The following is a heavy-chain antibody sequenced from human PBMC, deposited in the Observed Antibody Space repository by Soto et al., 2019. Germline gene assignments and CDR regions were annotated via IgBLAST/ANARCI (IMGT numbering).Heavy chain of an antibody. J-gene: IGHJ4*02. D-gene: IGHD6-13*01. CDR1: GFIVSSSY. V-gene: IGHV3-53*02. Sequence: DVQLVETGGGLIQPGGSLRLSCAASGFIVSSSYMSCVRQAPGKGLEWVSVIYSDGRTYYADSVKGRFTISRDNSKNSLYLQMNRLSADDTAVYYCARFSGWYAQCYFECWGQGTLVSVSS. CDR3: ARFSGWYAQCYFEC. CDR2: IYSDGRT.